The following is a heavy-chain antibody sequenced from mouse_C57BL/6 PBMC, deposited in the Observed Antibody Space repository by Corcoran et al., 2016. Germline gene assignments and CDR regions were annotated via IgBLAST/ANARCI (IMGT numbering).Heavy chain of an antibody. CDR3: ASELPTGRSGGAMDY. J-gene: IGHJ4*01. CDR1: GFNIKNTY. CDR2: IDPANGNT. Sequence: EVQLQQSVAELVRPGASVKLSCTASGFNIKNTYMHWVKQRPEQGLEWIGRIDPANGNTKYAPKFQVKATITADTSSNTAYLQLSSLTSEDTAIYYCASELPTGRSGGAMDYWGQGTSVTVSS. V-gene: IGHV14-3*01. D-gene: IGHD3-2*02.